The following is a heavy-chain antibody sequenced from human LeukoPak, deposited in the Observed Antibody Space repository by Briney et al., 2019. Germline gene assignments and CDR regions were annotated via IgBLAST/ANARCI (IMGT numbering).Heavy chain of an antibody. V-gene: IGHV3-7*05. CDR3: AKNQAALEF. Sequence: QPGGSLRLSCVASGFTFTRYWMTWVRQAPGKGLEWVADMKEDGSEKYYVDSVKGRFTISRDNAKNSVYLQMNSLRAEDTAVYYCAKNQAALEFWGQGTLVTVSS. CDR2: MKEDGSEK. D-gene: IGHD3-3*01. CDR1: GFTFTRYW. J-gene: IGHJ4*02.